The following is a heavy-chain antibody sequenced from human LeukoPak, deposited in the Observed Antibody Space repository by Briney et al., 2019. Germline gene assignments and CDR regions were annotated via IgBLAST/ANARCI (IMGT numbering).Heavy chain of an antibody. CDR3: AACTSCYQYYYYYYMDV. CDR2: INSDGSST. CDR1: GFTFSSYW. J-gene: IGHJ6*03. D-gene: IGHD2-2*01. V-gene: IGHV3-74*01. Sequence: PGGSLRLSCAASGFTFSSYWMHWVRQAPGKGLVWVSRINSDGSSTSYADSVKGRFTISRDNSKNTLYLQMNSLRAEDTAVYYCAACTSCYQYYYYYYMDVWGKGTTVTVSS.